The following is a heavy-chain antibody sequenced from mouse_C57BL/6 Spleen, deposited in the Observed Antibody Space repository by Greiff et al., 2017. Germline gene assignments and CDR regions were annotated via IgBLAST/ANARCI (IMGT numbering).Heavy chain of an antibody. V-gene: IGHV5-6*01. D-gene: IGHD2-3*01. J-gene: IGHJ4*01. CDR2: ISSGGSYT. CDR3: ARHGGWLLRTDYAMDY. CDR1: GFTFSSYG. Sequence: EVMLVASGGDLVKPGGSLKLSCAASGFTFSSYGMSWVRQTPDKRLEWVATISSGGSYTYYPDSVKGRFTISRDNAKNTLYLQMSSLKSEDTAMYYCARHGGWLLRTDYAMDYWGQGPSVTVSS.